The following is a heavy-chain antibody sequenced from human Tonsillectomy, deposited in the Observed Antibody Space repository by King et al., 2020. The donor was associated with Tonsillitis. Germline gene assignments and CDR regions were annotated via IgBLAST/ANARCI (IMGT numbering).Heavy chain of an antibody. D-gene: IGHD1-26*01. J-gene: IGHJ4*02. V-gene: IGHV3-74*01. CDR1: GFSFISSW. CDR3: ARGYSGTYRIDY. Sequence: VQLVESGGGLFKLGGSRTLSGEASGFSFISSWMHWSRQAPGKGLGWFSLTTRDGIGTTYADSMKGRFTLSRDNAKTTLYLQMNSLGAEDTAVYYCARGYSGTYRIDYWGQGTLVTVSS. CDR2: TTRDGIGT.